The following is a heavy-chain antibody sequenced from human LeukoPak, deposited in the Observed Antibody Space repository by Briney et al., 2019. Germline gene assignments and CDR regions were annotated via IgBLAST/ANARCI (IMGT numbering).Heavy chain of an antibody. J-gene: IGHJ4*02. CDR1: GYTFTGYY. V-gene: IGHV1-2*02. CDR3: ARAGAGSSWYYFDY. D-gene: IGHD6-13*01. CDR2: IDPNSGGT. Sequence: GASVKVSCKASGYTFTGYYMHWVRQAPGQGLEWMGWIDPNSGGTNYAQKFQGRVTMTRDTSISTAYMELSRLRSDDTAVYYCARAGAGSSWYYFDYWGQGTLVTVSS.